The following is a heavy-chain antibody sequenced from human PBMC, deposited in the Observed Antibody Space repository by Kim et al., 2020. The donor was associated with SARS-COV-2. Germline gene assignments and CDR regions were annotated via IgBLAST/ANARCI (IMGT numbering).Heavy chain of an antibody. CDR3: AKGTSSWYRYYGMDV. V-gene: IGHV3-23*01. Sequence: SVRGRFTIAQDNPKNTLYLQMTSLRAEDTAVYYCAKGTSSWYRYYGMDVWGQGTTVTVSS. J-gene: IGHJ6*02. D-gene: IGHD6-13*01.